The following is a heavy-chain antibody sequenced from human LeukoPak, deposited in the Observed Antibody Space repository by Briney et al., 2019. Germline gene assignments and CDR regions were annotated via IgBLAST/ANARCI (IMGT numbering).Heavy chain of an antibody. V-gene: IGHV3-11*04. J-gene: IGHJ6*03. CDR3: AREIHSTGYYYAGGYMDV. Sequence: GGSLRLSCAGSGFNFSDYYMSWVRQAPGRGLEWISFFSSGDTNIKYADSVKGRFTISRDNAKNSLYLQMNSLRTEDTAVYFCAREIHSTGYYYAGGYMDVWGEGTKVTVSS. CDR1: GFNFSDYY. D-gene: IGHD3-22*01. CDR2: FSSGDTNI.